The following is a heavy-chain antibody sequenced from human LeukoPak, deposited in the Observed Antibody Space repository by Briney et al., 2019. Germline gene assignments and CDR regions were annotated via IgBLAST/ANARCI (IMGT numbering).Heavy chain of an antibody. V-gene: IGHV4-39*07. CDR3: ARRYYYNLGSFPFDF. CDR1: GVYFSSSGCY. CDR2: IFYTGNT. D-gene: IGHD3-10*01. Sequence: SETLSLTCSVSGVYFSSSGCYWGWIRQPPGKGLEWIGSIFYTGNTYYNPSLNSRVTISEDTSKNQFYLNLSSVTAADTAVYYCARRYYYNLGSFPFDFWGQGTLVTVSS. J-gene: IGHJ4*02.